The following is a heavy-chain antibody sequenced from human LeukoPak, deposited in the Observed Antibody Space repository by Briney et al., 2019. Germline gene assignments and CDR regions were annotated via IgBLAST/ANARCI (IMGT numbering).Heavy chain of an antibody. CDR1: GFNVSIDY. V-gene: IGHV3-53*01. Sequence: GGSLRLSCAASGFNVSIDYMSWVRQAPGKGLEWVSVIYSSGSTHYADSVKGRFTISRDNSKNTLYLQMNSLRAEDTAVYYCAKEAGQDYGALDAFDVWGQGTMVTVSS. D-gene: IGHD4-17*01. J-gene: IGHJ3*01. CDR3: AKEAGQDYGALDAFDV. CDR2: IYSSGST.